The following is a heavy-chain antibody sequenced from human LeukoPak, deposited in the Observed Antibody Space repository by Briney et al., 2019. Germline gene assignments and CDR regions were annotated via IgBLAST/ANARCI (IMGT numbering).Heavy chain of an antibody. CDR3: TTDWGSGNYYVRAFDV. J-gene: IGHJ3*01. V-gene: IGHV3-23*01. CDR2: ISGSGGST. Sequence: QPGGSLRLSCAASGFTFSSYAMSWVRQAPGKGLEWVSAISGSGGSTYYADSVKGRFTISRDNSKNTLYLQMNSLKTEDTAVYYCTTDWGSGNYYVRAFDVWGQGTMATVFS. CDR1: GFTFSSYA. D-gene: IGHD3-16*01.